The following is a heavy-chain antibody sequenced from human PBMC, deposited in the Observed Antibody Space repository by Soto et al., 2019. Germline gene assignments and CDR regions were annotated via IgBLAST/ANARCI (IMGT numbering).Heavy chain of an antibody. Sequence: QVQLVQSGAEVKKPGASVKVSCKASGYTFTSYGISWVRQAPGQGLEWMGWISAYNGNTNYAQKLQGRVTMTTDTTTGTGYMEVRSLRSDDTAVYYCAREALWFGELDDPSYGMDVWGQGTTVTVSS. D-gene: IGHD3-10*01. CDR2: ISAYNGNT. V-gene: IGHV1-18*01. CDR3: AREALWFGELDDPSYGMDV. CDR1: GYTFTSYG. J-gene: IGHJ6*02.